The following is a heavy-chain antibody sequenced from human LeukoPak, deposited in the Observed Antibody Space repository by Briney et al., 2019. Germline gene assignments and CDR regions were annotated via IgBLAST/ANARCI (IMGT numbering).Heavy chain of an antibody. D-gene: IGHD3-3*01. CDR3: PKNYDFWSGYYLGAFDI. CDR2: ISGSGGST. J-gene: IGHJ3*02. V-gene: IGHV3-23*01. CDR1: GFTFSSYA. Sequence: GGSLRLSCAASGFTFSSYAMSWVRQAPGKGLDWVSAISGSGGSTYYADSVKGRFTISRDNSKNTLYLQMNSLRAEDTAVYYCPKNYDFWSGYYLGAFDIWGQGTMVTVSS.